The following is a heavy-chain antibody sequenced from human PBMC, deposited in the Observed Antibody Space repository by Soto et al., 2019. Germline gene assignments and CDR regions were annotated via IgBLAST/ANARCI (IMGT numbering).Heavy chain of an antibody. D-gene: IGHD6-6*01. V-gene: IGHV6-1*01. CDR1: GDSVSIYSAS. Sequence: QRRSLTCAISGDSVSIYSASWNWIRPSPSGGLEWLGRTYYRSRFFSDYAESVKSRIIINPDTSKNQFSLQLKSVTPEDTAVYYCARERYSSSGWFDPWGQGNPVTVS. CDR2: TYYRSRFFS. CDR3: ARERYSSSGWFDP. J-gene: IGHJ5*02.